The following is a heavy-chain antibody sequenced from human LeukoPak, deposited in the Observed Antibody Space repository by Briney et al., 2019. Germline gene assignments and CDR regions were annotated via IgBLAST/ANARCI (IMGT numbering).Heavy chain of an antibody. V-gene: IGHV3-23*01. CDR3: AKDARRTSGWYFFDY. D-gene: IGHD6-19*01. J-gene: IGHJ4*02. Sequence: TGGSLRLSCAASGFTFSSHGMSWVRQAPGKGLEWVSVISDSGSITYYADSVKGRFTISRDNSKNTLFLQMNSLRAEDTAVYYCAKDARRTSGWYFFDYWGQGTLVTVSS. CDR2: ISDSGSIT. CDR1: GFTFSSHG.